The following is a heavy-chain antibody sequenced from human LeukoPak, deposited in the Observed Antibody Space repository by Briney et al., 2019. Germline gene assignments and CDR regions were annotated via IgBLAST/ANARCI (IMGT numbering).Heavy chain of an antibody. CDR3: ATDDRRWDY. CDR1: GFTVSSNY. V-gene: IGHV3-15*01. J-gene: IGHJ4*02. Sequence: GGSLRLSCAASGFTVSSNYMSWVRQAPGKGLEWLGRIKSKIDAGTAEYAAPVKGRFTISRDDSKNTLYLQMNSLKTEDTAVYYCATDDRRWDYWGQGTLVTVSS. CDR2: IKSKIDAGTA. D-gene: IGHD3-22*01.